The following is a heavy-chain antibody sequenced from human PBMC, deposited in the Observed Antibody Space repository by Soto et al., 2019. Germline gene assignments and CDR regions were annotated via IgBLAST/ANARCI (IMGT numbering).Heavy chain of an antibody. CDR2: TYFKSEWNN. J-gene: IGHJ6*03. CDR3: ARVAGSSSYNYYYMNV. V-gene: IGHV6-1*01. Sequence: PSQTLSLTCAISGDSVSSNSAAWNWIRQSPSRGLEWLGRTYFKSEWNNDYAPSVKSRITITPDTTKNQFSLQLSSVTLEDTAVYYCARVAGSSSYNYYYMNVWGKGTTVTVSS. D-gene: IGHD6-6*01. CDR1: GDSVSSNSAA.